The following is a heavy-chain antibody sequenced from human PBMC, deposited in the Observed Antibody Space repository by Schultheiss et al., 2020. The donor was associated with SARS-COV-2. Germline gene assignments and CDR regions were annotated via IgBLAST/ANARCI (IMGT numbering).Heavy chain of an antibody. V-gene: IGHV2-5*02. J-gene: IGHJ1*01. CDR3: AHRQVRQQLVRGYFQH. CDR2: IYWGDDK. Sequence: SGPTLVKPTQTLTLTCTFSGFSLSTSGVGVGWIRQPPGKALEWLALIYWGDDKRYSPSLKSRLTITKDTSKNQVVLTMTNMNPVDTATYYCAHRQVRQQLVRGYFQHWGQGTLVTVSS. CDR1: GFSLSTSGVG. D-gene: IGHD6-13*01.